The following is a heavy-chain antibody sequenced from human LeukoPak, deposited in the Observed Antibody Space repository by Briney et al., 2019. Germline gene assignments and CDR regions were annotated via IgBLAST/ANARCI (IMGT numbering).Heavy chain of an antibody. D-gene: IGHD3-9*01. CDR2: IKSKTDGGTT. J-gene: IGHJ3*02. CDR1: GFTFSNAW. Sequence: GGSLRLSCAASGFTFSNAWMSWVRQAPGKGLEWVGRIKSKTDGGTTDYAAPVKGRFTISRDDSKNTLYLQMNSLKTEDTAVYYCTTRSDYDILTGYYADAFDIWSQGTMVTVSS. CDR3: TTRSDYDILTGYYADAFDI. V-gene: IGHV3-15*01.